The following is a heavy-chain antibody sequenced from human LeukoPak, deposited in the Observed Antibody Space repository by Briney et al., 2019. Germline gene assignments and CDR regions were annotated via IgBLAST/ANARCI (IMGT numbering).Heavy chain of an antibody. CDR3: ARGHDDILTGYSDY. V-gene: IGHV3-72*01. D-gene: IGHD3-9*01. Sequence: GGSLRLSCAASGFTFSDHYMDWVRQAPGKGLEWVGRTRNKANSYTTEYAASVKGRFTISRDDSKNSLYLQMNSPKTEDTAVYYCARGHDDILTGYSDYWGQGTLVTVSS. CDR1: GFTFSDHY. J-gene: IGHJ4*02. CDR2: TRNKANSYTT.